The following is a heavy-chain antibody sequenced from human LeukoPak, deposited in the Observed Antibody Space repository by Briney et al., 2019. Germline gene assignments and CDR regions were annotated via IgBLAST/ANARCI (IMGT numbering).Heavy chain of an antibody. Sequence: GESLKISCKGSGYSFTSYWIGWVRQMPGKGLEWMGIIYPGDSDTRYSPSFQGQVTISADKSISTAYLRWSSLKASDTAMYYCARRDYDFWSGHYYFDYWGQGTLVTVSS. CDR2: IYPGDSDT. CDR3: ARRDYDFWSGHYYFDY. V-gene: IGHV5-51*01. J-gene: IGHJ4*02. CDR1: GYSFTSYW. D-gene: IGHD3-3*01.